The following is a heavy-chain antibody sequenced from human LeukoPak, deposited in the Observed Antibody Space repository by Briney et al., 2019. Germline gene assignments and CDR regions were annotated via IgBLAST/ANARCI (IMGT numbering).Heavy chain of an antibody. V-gene: IGHV4-4*02. J-gene: IGHJ4*02. Sequence: SETLSLTCTVSGDSINSLDLWSWVRQPPGKGLEWIGEMYLSGTTHSNPSVKSRVTISIGESKNQFFLNLSSVTAADTAVYYCAGLVGRYSSGLYYYYFDYWGQGTLVTVSS. CDR3: AGLVGRYSSGLYYYYFDY. CDR1: GDSINSLDL. D-gene: IGHD3-22*01. CDR2: MYLSGTT.